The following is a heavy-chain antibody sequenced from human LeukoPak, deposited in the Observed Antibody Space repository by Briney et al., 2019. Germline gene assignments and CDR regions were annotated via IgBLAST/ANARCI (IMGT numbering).Heavy chain of an antibody. CDR2: IRSKTNNYET. Sequence: GGSLRLSCAASGFAFSGSAIHWVRRASGKGLGWVGRIRSKTNNYETTYAPSVIGRFAISRDDSKNTAYLQMNGLKAEDTAMYYCTRPNYGDYADDYWGQGTLVTVSS. CDR3: TRPNYGDYADDY. J-gene: IGHJ4*02. CDR1: GFAFSGSA. V-gene: IGHV3-73*01. D-gene: IGHD4-17*01.